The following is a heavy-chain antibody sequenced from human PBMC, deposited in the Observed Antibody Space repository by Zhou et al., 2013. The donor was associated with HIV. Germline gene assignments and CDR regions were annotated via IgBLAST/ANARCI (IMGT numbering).Heavy chain of an antibody. CDR3: ARLCSGGSCYSDTPQIDY. D-gene: IGHD2-15*01. CDR2: IIPIFGTA. V-gene: IGHV1-69*05. CDR1: GGTFSSYA. J-gene: IGHJ4*02. Sequence: QVQLVQSGAEVKKPGSSVKVSCKASGGTFSSYAISWVRQAPGQGLEWMGGIIPIFGTANYAQKFQGRVTITTDESTSTAYMELSSLRSEDTAVYYCARLCSGGSCYSDTPQIDYWGQGTLVTVSS.